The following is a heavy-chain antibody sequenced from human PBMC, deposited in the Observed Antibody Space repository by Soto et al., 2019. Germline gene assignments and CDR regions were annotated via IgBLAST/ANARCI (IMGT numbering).Heavy chain of an antibody. V-gene: IGHV5-51*01. CDR1: GYSFTSYW. D-gene: IGHD6-13*01. CDR3: ARTAAAGKYYYGVDV. Sequence: PGESLKISCKGSGYSFTSYWIGWVRQMPGKGLEWMGIIYPGDSDTRYSPSFQGQVTISADKSISTAYLQWSSLKASDTAIYYCARTAAAGKYYYGVDVWGRGTTVTVS. CDR2: IYPGDSDT. J-gene: IGHJ6*02.